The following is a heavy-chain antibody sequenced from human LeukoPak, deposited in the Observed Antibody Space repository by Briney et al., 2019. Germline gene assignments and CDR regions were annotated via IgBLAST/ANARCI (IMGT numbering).Heavy chain of an antibody. CDR3: AGDAAAVTSN. V-gene: IGHV4-31*03. CDR1: GGSIRSSSDY. CDR2: IYYSGST. J-gene: IGHJ4*02. D-gene: IGHD4-17*01. Sequence: TSETLSLTCTVSGGSIRSSSDYWSWIRQHPRKGLEWIGYIYYSGSTYYNPSLKSRVTISVDTSKNQFPLKLSSVTAADTAVYYCAGDAAAVTSNWGQGTLVTVSS.